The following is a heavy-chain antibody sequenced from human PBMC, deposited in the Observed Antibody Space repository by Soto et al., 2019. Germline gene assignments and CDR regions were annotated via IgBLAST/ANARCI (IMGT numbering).Heavy chain of an antibody. J-gene: IGHJ4*02. CDR2: ISGSGGST. Sequence: GRSLKLSCAAAGFTFSSNAMSWFRQAPGKGLEWVSAISGSGGSTYYADSVKGRFTISRDNSKNTLYLQMNSLRAEDTAVYYCAKDELGGYYPYYFDYWGQGTLVTVSS. V-gene: IGHV3-23*01. CDR3: AKDELGGYYPYYFDY. CDR1: GFTFSSNA. D-gene: IGHD3-22*01.